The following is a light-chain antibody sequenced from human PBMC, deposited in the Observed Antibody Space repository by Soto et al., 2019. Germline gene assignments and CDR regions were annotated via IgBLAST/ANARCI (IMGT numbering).Light chain of an antibody. Sequence: VMTLSLATLSLSQGERATLSCRASQSISSISAWYQQKPGPAPRLLIYGASSRATGIPDRFSASGSGTDFTLTISRLEPEDFAVYFCQQYNIAPLTFGQGTRVDIK. CDR2: GAS. J-gene: IGKJ1*01. V-gene: IGKV3-20*01. CDR1: QSISSIS. CDR3: QQYNIAPLT.